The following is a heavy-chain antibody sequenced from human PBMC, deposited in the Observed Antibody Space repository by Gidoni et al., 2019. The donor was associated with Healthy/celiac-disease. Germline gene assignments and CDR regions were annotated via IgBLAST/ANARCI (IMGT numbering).Heavy chain of an antibody. CDR1: GFTFSSYG. D-gene: IGHD5-18*01. CDR2: IRYDGSNK. V-gene: IGHV3-30*02. Sequence: QVQLVESGGGVVQPGGSLRLSCAASGFTFSSYGMHWVRQAPGKGLEWVAFIRYDGSNKYYADSVKGRFTISRDNSKNTLYLQRNSLRAEDTAVYYCASYGYRFGYWGQGTLVTVSS. J-gene: IGHJ4*02. CDR3: ASYGYRFGY.